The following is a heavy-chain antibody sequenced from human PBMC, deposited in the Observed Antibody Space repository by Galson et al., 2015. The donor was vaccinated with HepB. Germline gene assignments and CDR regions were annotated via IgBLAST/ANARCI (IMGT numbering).Heavy chain of an antibody. D-gene: IGHD6-19*01. J-gene: IGHJ4*02. V-gene: IGHV3-9*01. CDR3: ARDLRGSGWYVDY. CDR2: ISWNSGSI. Sequence: SLRLSCAASGFTFDDYAMHWVRQAPGKGLEWVSGISWNSGSIGYADSVKGRFTISRDNAKNSLYLQMNSLRAEDTALYYCARDLRGSGWYVDYWGQGTLVTVSS. CDR1: GFTFDDYA.